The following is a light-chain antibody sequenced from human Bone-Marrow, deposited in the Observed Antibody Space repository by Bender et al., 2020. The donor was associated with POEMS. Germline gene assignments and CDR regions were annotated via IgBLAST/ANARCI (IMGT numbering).Light chain of an antibody. CDR3: AVWDDSLNGWV. Sequence: QSVLTQPPSASGTPGQTVTISCSGGSSNIGAHAVNWYQHLPGTAPKLLIYSSHRRPSEVPDRFSGSRSGTSASLAISGRQSEDEAVYYCAVWDDSLNGWVFGGGTKLTVL. J-gene: IGLJ3*02. CDR2: SSH. V-gene: IGLV1-44*01. CDR1: SSNIGAHA.